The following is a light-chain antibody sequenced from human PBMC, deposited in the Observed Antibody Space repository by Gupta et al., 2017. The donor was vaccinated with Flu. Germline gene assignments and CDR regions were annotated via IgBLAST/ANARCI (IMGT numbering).Light chain of an antibody. CDR1: ENIGDY. Sequence: IVLTQSPVTLSLSPGGTATLSCRASENIGDYLSWFQQKPGQAPSLVMYHASKRATGIPPRFRGSGSGTEFTLTISTLEPEDFAIYYCQQRNVWPLTFGRGTRVEIK. CDR3: QQRNVWPLT. CDR2: HAS. J-gene: IGKJ4*01. V-gene: IGKV3-11*01.